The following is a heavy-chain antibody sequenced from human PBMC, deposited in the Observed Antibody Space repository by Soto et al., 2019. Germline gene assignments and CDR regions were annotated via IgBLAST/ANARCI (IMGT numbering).Heavy chain of an antibody. CDR3: ARGTYYDFWSGSLEY. Sequence: ASVKVSCKASGGTFSSYAISWVRQAPGQGLEWMGGIIPIFGTANYAQKFQGRVTITADESTSTAYMELSSLRSEDTAVYYCARGTYYDFWSGSLEYWGQGTLVTVSS. D-gene: IGHD3-3*01. CDR2: IIPIFGTA. V-gene: IGHV1-69*13. CDR1: GGTFSSYA. J-gene: IGHJ4*02.